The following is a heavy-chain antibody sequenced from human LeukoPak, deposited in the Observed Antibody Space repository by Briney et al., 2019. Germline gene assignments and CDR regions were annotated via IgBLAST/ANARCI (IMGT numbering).Heavy chain of an antibody. V-gene: IGHV4-39*01. CDR2: ICYTGST. CDR3: ASPIAVAPYYFDD. J-gene: IGHJ4*02. D-gene: IGHD6-19*01. CDR1: GASISSSSYY. Sequence: SETLSLTCAVSGASISSSSYYWAWIRQPPGMGLEWIASICYTGSTYYNPSLKSRVTISVDTSKNQFSLKLSSVTAADTAVYYCASPIAVAPYYFDDWGQGTLVTVSS.